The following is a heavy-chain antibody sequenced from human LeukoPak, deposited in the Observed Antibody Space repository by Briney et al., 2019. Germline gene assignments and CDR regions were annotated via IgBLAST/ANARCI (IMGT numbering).Heavy chain of an antibody. CDR1: GFTFSSYA. V-gene: IGHV3-21*01. Sequence: PGGSLRLSCAASGFTFSSYAMHWVRQAPGKGLEWVSSISSSSSYIYYADSVKGRFTISRDNAKNSLYLQMNSLRAEDTAVYYCARDCGGDCYSGYFQHWGQGTLVTVSS. CDR2: ISSSSSYI. CDR3: ARDCGGDCYSGYFQH. D-gene: IGHD2-21*02. J-gene: IGHJ1*01.